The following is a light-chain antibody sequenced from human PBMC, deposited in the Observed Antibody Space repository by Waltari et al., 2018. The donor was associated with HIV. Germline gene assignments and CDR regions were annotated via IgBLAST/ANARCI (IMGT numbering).Light chain of an antibody. Sequence: QSVLTQPPSASGTPGQSVTMPCSGSSPNIGSNYVYWYQQLPGTAPKLLIYRNNQRPSGVPDRFSGFKSGTSASLAISGLRSEDEADYYCAAWDDNLSGWVFGGGSKLTIL. CDR2: RNN. J-gene: IGLJ3*02. CDR1: SPNIGSNY. V-gene: IGLV1-47*01. CDR3: AAWDDNLSGWV.